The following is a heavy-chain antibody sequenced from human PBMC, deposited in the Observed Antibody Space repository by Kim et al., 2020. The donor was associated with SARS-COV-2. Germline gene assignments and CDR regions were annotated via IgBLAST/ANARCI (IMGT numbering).Heavy chain of an antibody. J-gene: IGHJ3*02. CDR1: GGSMNDYY. D-gene: IGHD4-17*01. CDR2: INYSGST. Sequence: SETLSLTCTVSGGSMNDYYWSWIRQPPGKGLEWIGYINYSGSTNYNPSLKGRVTISVDTSNNQFSLKLSSVTAADTAVYFCARCRTMTTPYDAFDIWGQGTRVTVSS. V-gene: IGHV4-59*01. CDR3: ARCRTMTTPYDAFDI.